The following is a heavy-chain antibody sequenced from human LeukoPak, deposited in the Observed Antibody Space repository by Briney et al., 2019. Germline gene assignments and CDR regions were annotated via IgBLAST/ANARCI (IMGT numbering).Heavy chain of an antibody. V-gene: IGHV1-2*04. D-gene: IGHD3-16*01. CDR1: GYTFTGYY. Sequence: ASVKVSCKASGYTFTGYYMHWVRQAPGQGLEWMGWINPNSGGTNYAQKFQGWVTMTRDMSISTAYMELSRLRSDDTAVYYCARDKGMITFGGESYTFDYWGQGTLVTVSS. J-gene: IGHJ4*02. CDR2: INPNSGGT. CDR3: ARDKGMITFGGESYTFDY.